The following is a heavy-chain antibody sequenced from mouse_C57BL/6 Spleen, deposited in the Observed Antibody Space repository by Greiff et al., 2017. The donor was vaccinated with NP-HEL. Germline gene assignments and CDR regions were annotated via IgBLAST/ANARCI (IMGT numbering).Heavy chain of an antibody. D-gene: IGHD1-1*01. J-gene: IGHJ2*01. Sequence: QVQLKQSGAELARPGASVKLSCKASGYTFTSYGISWVKQRTGQGLEWIGEIYPRSGNTYYNEKFKGKATLTADKSSSTAYMELRSLTSEDSAVYFCARYNYGSRDYFDYWGQGTTLTVSS. CDR2: IYPRSGNT. CDR3: ARYNYGSRDYFDY. CDR1: GYTFTSYG. V-gene: IGHV1-81*01.